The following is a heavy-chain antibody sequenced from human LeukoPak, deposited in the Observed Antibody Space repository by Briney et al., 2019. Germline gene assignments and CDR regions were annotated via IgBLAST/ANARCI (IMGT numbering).Heavy chain of an antibody. V-gene: IGHV1-46*01. CDR3: AKDGRGGSGWFDY. CDR2: INPSGGTT. J-gene: IGHJ4*02. D-gene: IGHD6-19*01. CDR1: GYTFTSYY. Sequence: ASVKVSCKASGYTFTSYYIHWVRQAPGQGLEWVGVINPSGGTTTYAQNFQGRVTMTRDTSTSTVYMELSSLRSEDTAVYYCAKDGRGGSGWFDYWGQGTLVTVSS.